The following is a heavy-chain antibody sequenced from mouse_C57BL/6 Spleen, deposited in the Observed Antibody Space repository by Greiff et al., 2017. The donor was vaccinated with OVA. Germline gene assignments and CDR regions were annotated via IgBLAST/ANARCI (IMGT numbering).Heavy chain of an antibody. CDR2: ISYDGSN. D-gene: IGHD1-1*01. CDR3: ARPATVVAHYAMDY. CDR1: GYSITSGYY. J-gene: IGHJ4*01. Sequence: ESGPGLVKPSQSLSLTCSVTGYSITSGYYWNWIRQFPGNKLEWMGYISYDGSNNYNPSPKNRISITRDTSKNQFFLKLNSVTTEDTATYYCARPATVVAHYAMDYWGQGTSVTVSS. V-gene: IGHV3-6*01.